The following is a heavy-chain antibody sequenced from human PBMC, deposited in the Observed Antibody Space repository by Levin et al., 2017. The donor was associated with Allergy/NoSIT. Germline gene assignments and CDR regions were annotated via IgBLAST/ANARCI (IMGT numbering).Heavy chain of an antibody. Sequence: GGSLRLSCAASGFTFSSYAMHWVRQAPGKGLEWVAVISYDGSNKYYADSVKGRFTISRDNSKNTLYLQMNSLRAEDTAVYYCARLSGSPLPMAFDIWGQGTMVTVSS. CDR3: ARLSGSPLPMAFDI. D-gene: IGHD1-26*01. CDR2: ISYDGSNK. J-gene: IGHJ3*02. V-gene: IGHV3-30-3*01. CDR1: GFTFSSYA.